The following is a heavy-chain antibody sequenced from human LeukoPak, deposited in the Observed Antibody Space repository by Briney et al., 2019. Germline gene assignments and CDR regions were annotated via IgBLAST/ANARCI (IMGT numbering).Heavy chain of an antibody. CDR2: IIPIFGTA. CDR1: GGTFSSYA. Sequence: SVKVSCKASGGTFSSYAISWVRQAPGQGLEWMGGIIPIFGTAIYAQKFQGRVTMTEDTSTDTAYMELSSLRSEDTAVYYCATGVPAKWYFDLWGRGTLVTVSS. J-gene: IGHJ2*01. CDR3: ATGVPAKWYFDL. V-gene: IGHV1-69*06. D-gene: IGHD2-2*01.